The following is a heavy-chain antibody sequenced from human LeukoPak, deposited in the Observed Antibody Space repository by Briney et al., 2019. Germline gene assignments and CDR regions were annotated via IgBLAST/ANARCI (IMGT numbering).Heavy chain of an antibody. CDR3: ARAWGMAKGLDY. J-gene: IGHJ4*02. Sequence: GRSLRLSCAASGFTFSSYGMHWVRQAPGKGLEWVAVIWYDGSNKYYADSVKGRFTISRDNSKNTLYLQMNSLRAEDTAVYYCARAWGMAKGLDYWGQGTLVTVSP. V-gene: IGHV3-33*01. D-gene: IGHD3-16*01. CDR1: GFTFSSYG. CDR2: IWYDGSNK.